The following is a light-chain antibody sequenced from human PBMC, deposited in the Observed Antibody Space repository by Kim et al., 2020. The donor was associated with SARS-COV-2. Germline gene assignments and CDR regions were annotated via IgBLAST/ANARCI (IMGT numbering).Light chain of an antibody. Sequence: EIVMTQSQATLSLSPGERATLSCRASQSISSYLAWYQQKPGQAPRLLIYDASNRAPGISARFSGSGSGTDFTHTISSLEPEDFAVYYCQQRSNWPRTFGQGTRLWI. V-gene: IGKV3-11*01. CDR3: QQRSNWPRT. J-gene: IGKJ2*01. CDR1: QSISSY. CDR2: DAS.